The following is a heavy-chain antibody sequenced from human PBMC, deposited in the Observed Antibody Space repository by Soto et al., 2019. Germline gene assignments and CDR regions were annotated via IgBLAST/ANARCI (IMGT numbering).Heavy chain of an antibody. CDR3: ARHVPNYYDSSGYYDAFDI. D-gene: IGHD3-22*01. CDR2: IDPSDSYT. J-gene: IGHJ3*02. CDR1: GYSFTSYW. V-gene: IGHV5-10-1*01. Sequence: GESLKISCKGSGYSFTSYWISWVRQMPGKGLEWMGRIDPSDSYTNYSPSFQGHVTISADKSISTAYLQWSSLKASDTAMYYCARHVPNYYDSSGYYDAFDIWGQGTIVTVSS.